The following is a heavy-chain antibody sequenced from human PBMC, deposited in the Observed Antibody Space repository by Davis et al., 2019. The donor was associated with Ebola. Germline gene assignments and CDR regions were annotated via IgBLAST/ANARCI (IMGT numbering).Heavy chain of an antibody. V-gene: IGHV4-31*11. Sequence: SETLSLTCAVYGGSFSGYYWSWIRQHPGKGLEWIGYIYYSGSTHYNPSLKSRVTISVDTSKNQFSLKLSSVTAADTAVYYCARDSRDGYNYYYYYYGMDVWGQGTTVTVSS. CDR3: ARDSRDGYNYYYYYYGMDV. J-gene: IGHJ6*02. CDR2: IYYSGST. D-gene: IGHD5-24*01. CDR1: GGSFSGYY.